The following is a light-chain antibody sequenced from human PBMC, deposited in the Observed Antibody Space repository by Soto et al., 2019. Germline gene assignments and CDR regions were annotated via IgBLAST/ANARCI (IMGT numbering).Light chain of an antibody. CDR3: SSFTTTSTVL. CDR1: SSDIGGYNF. Sequence: QSALTQPASVSGSPGQSITISCTGTSSDIGGYNFVSWYRQHPGKAPKLMIYEVNNRPSGVSNRFSGSKSGNTAYLTISGLEDEEEADYYCSSFTTTSTVLFGGGTKLTVL. CDR2: EVN. J-gene: IGLJ2*01. V-gene: IGLV2-14*01.